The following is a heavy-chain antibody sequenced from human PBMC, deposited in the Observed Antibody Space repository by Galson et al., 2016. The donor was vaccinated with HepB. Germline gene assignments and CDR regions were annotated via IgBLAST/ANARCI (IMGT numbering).Heavy chain of an antibody. V-gene: IGHV3-9*01. CDR3: AKDSGAYYYDSSGYRRNAFDI. CDR1: GFTLDHYA. J-gene: IGHJ3*02. Sequence: SLRLSCAASGFTLDHYAMHWVRPAPGKGLEWVSGISWNSGSIGYADSVKGRFTISRDNAKNSLYLQMNSLRAGDTALYYCAKDSGAYYYDSSGYRRNAFDIWGQGTMVTVSS. CDR2: ISWNSGSI. D-gene: IGHD3-22*01.